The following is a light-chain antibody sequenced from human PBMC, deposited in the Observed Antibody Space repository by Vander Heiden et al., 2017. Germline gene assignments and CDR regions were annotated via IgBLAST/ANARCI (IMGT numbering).Light chain of an antibody. CDR1: SGHSSYA. CDR2: LNSDGSH. J-gene: IGLJ2*01. CDR3: QTWGTGTVV. Sequence: QLVLTQSPSASASLVASVKLTCTLSSGHSSYAIAWHQQQPEKGPRYLMKLNSDGSHSEGDGIPDRFSGSSSGAERYLTISILQSEDEADYYCQTWGTGTVVFGGGTKLTVL. V-gene: IGLV4-69*01.